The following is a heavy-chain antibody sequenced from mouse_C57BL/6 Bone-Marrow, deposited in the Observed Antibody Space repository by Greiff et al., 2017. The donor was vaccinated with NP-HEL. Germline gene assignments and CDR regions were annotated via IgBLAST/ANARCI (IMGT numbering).Heavy chain of an antibody. CDR3: ASFYYGSSDAMDY. Sequence: VQLVESGAELVRPGTSVKVSCKASGYAFTNYLIEWVKQRPGQGLEWIGVINPGSGGTNYNEKFKGKATLTADKSSSTAYMQLSSLTSEDSAVYVCASFYYGSSDAMDYWGQGTSVTVSS. CDR1: GYAFTNYL. CDR2: INPGSGGT. V-gene: IGHV1-54*01. D-gene: IGHD1-1*01. J-gene: IGHJ4*01.